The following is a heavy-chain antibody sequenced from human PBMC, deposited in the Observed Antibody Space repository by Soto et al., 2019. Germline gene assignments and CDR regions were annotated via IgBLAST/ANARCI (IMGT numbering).Heavy chain of an antibody. CDR3: ARDFHYDSSGYYPADY. Sequence: ASVKVSCKASGYTFTSYGISWVRQAPGQGLEWMGWISAYNGNTNYAQKLQGRVTMTTDTSTSTAYMELRSLRSDDTAVYCCARDFHYDSSGYYPADYWGQGTLVTVSS. D-gene: IGHD3-22*01. V-gene: IGHV1-18*01. CDR1: GYTFTSYG. J-gene: IGHJ4*02. CDR2: ISAYNGNT.